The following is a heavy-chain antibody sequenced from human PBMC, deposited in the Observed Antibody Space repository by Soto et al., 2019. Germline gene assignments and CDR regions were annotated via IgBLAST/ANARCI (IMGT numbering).Heavy chain of an antibody. J-gene: IGHJ6*02. CDR1: GGSITGGSISSTTYY. V-gene: IGHV4-39*07. D-gene: IGHD2-21*02. CDR3: ARVCGGDCHYGMDV. CDR2: FFIGGNT. Sequence: PSETLSLTCTVSGGSITGGSISSTTYYWGWMRQPPGKGLEWIASFFIGGNTYYNPSLKSRVTTSVDTSKNQFSLKLSSVTAADTAVYYCARVCGGDCHYGMDVWGQGTTVTVSS.